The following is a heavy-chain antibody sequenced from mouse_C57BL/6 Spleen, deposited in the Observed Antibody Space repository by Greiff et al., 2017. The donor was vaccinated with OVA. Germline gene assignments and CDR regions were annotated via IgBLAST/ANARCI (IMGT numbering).Heavy chain of an antibody. CDR1: GYTFTDYY. CDR2: INPNNGGT. Sequence: EVQLQQSGPELVKPGASVKMSCKASGYTFTDYYMHWVKQSHGKSLEWIGYINPNNGGTSYNQKFKGKATLTVNKSSSTAYMELRSLTSEDSAVYYCARWDYYGSSFDVWGTGTTVTVSS. CDR3: ARWDYYGSSFDV. V-gene: IGHV1-22*01. J-gene: IGHJ1*03. D-gene: IGHD1-1*01.